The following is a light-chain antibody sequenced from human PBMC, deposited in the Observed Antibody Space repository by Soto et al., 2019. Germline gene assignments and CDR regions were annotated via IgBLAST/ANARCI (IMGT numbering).Light chain of an antibody. Sequence: SYELTQPPSVSVSPGQTASITCSGDKLGDKYACWYQQKPGQSPVLVIYQNSKRPSGIPERFSGSNSGNTATLTISGTQAMDEADYSCQAWDSTGVFGTGTKLTVL. J-gene: IGLJ1*01. CDR2: QNS. CDR3: QAWDSTGV. V-gene: IGLV3-1*01. CDR1: KLGDKY.